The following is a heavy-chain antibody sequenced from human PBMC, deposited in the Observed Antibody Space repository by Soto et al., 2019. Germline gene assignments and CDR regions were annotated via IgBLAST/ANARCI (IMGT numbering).Heavy chain of an antibody. J-gene: IGHJ5*02. CDR2: IWSAGLT. V-gene: IGHV3-53*01. D-gene: IGHD2-15*01. Sequence: GVSMRLSISASVLTFSSKYMNWVRQAPGKGLEWVSIIWSAGLTYYADSVRGRFTISRDISKNILFLQMNNLRAEDSAIYYCARELPPDLWGQGTLVNVSS. CDR3: ARELPPDL. CDR1: VLTFSSKY.